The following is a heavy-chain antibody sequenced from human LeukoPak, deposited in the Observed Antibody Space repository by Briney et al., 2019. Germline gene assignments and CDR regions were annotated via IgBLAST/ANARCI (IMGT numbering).Heavy chain of an antibody. J-gene: IGHJ5*02. CDR1: GGSIGSYY. CDR2: IYSTGST. CDR3: ARDDGSSGYRWFDP. V-gene: IGHV4-4*07. Sequence: SETLPLTCTVSGGSIGSYYWSWIRQPAGKGLEWIGRIYSTGSTNYNPSLQSRVTMSVDTSKNQFSLRLSSVTAADTAVYFCARDDGSSGYRWFDPWGQGTLVIVSS. D-gene: IGHD3-22*01.